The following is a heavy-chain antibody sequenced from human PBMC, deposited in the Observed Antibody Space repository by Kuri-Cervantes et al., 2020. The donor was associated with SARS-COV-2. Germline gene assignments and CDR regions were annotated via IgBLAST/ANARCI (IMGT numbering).Heavy chain of an antibody. Sequence: SVKVSCKASGRTFSSYAISWVRQAPGQGLEWMGGIIPIFGTANYAQKFQGRVTITADESTSTAYMELSSLRSEDTAVYYCARETVFGYCSSTSCYGPFDYWGQGTLVTVSS. V-gene: IGHV1-69*13. CDR1: GRTFSSYA. J-gene: IGHJ4*02. CDR3: ARETVFGYCSSTSCYGPFDY. CDR2: IIPIFGTA. D-gene: IGHD2-2*03.